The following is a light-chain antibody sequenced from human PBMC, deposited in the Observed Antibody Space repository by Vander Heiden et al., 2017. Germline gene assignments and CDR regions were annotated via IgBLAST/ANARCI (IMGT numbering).Light chain of an antibody. V-gene: IGKV1-39*01. CDR1: QSSSSY. Sequence: DIQLTQSPSSLSASVGDRVTITCRARQSSSSYLKGWQQKTGKAPKHLIYAAASLQSGGPSRCSGSRAGTEDTITISSRQPEEVATYYCQQRYSTPTWTFGQGTKVEIK. CDR3: QQRYSTPTWT. CDR2: AAA. J-gene: IGKJ1*01.